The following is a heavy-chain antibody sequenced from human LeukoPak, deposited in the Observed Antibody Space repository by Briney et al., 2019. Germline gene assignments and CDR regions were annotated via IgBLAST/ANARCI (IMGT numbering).Heavy chain of an antibody. J-gene: IGHJ4*02. Sequence: PGGSLRLSCAASGFTVSSYEMNWVRQAPGKGLEWVSYISSSGTVKFYADSVKSRFTISRDNAKNSLHLQMNSLRAEDTAVYFCARDWLRLGYWGQGTLVTVSS. CDR1: GFTVSSYE. V-gene: IGHV3-48*03. CDR3: ARDWLRLGY. CDR2: ISSSGTVK. D-gene: IGHD5-12*01.